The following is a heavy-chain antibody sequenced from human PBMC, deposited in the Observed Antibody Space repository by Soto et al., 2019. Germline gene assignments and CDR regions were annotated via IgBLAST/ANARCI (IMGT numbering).Heavy chain of an antibody. J-gene: IGHJ6*02. Sequence: AASVKVSCKASGYTFTSYGISWVRQAPGQGLEWMGWISAYNGNTNYAQKLQGRVTMTTDTSTSTAYMELRSLRSDDTAVYYCASPQAIAPGRYYGMDVWGQGTTVTVSS. CDR2: ISAYNGNT. CDR3: ASPQAIAPGRYYGMDV. D-gene: IGHD3-22*01. CDR1: GYTFTSYG. V-gene: IGHV1-18*01.